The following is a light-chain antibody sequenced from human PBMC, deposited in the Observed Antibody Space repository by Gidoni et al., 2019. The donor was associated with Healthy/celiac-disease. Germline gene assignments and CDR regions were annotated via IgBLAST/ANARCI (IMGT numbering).Light chain of an antibody. V-gene: IGKV1-33*01. CDR1: QDISNY. J-gene: IGKJ4*01. CDR3: QQYDNLPGLT. Sequence: DIQMTQSPSSLSASVGDRVTITCQASQDISNYLNWYQQKPGKAPKLLIYDASNLETGVPSRFSGSGSGTDFTFTISSLQPEDIATYYCQQYDNLPGLTFXGXTKVEIK. CDR2: DAS.